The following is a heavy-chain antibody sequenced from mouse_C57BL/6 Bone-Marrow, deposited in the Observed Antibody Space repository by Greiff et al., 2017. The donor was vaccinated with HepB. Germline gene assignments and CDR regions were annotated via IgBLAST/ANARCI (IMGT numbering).Heavy chain of an antibody. CDR3: ARDWDGYYSAWFAY. J-gene: IGHJ3*01. CDR2: ISYDGSN. Sequence: EVQLQESGPGLVKPSQSLSLTCSVTGYSITSGYYWNWIRQFPGNKLEWMGYISYDGSNNYNPSLKNRISITRDTSKNQFFLKLNSVTTEDTATYYCARDWDGYYSAWFAYWGQGTLVTVSA. CDR1: GYSITSGYY. D-gene: IGHD2-3*01. V-gene: IGHV3-6*01.